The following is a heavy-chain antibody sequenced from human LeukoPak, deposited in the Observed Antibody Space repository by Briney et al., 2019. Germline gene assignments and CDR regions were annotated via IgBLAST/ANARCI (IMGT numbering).Heavy chain of an antibody. CDR2: IWYDGSNK. Sequence: GGSLRLSCAASGFTFSSYGMHWVRQAPGKGLEWVAVIWYDGSNKYYADSVKGRFTISRDNSKNTLYLQMNSLRAEDTAVYYCAKDRDSSSWYWYFDLWGRGTLVTVSS. CDR1: GFTFSSYG. J-gene: IGHJ2*01. D-gene: IGHD6-13*01. CDR3: AKDRDSSSWYWYFDL. V-gene: IGHV3-30*02.